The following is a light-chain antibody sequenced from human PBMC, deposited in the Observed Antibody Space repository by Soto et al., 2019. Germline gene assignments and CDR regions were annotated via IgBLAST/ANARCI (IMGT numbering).Light chain of an antibody. CDR3: QQFET. J-gene: IGKJ4*01. Sequence: EIVLTQSPATLSLSPGERATLSCRASQSVSNNYLAWYQQKPGQAPRLLIYGASNRATGIPDRFSGSGSGADFTLTINRLEPEDFAVYYCQQFETFGGGTKVDIK. V-gene: IGKV3-20*01. CDR1: QSVSNNY. CDR2: GAS.